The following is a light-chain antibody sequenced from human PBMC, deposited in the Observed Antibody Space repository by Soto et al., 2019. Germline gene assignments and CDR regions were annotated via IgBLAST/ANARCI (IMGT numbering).Light chain of an antibody. V-gene: IGKV1-39*01. J-gene: IGKJ5*01. CDR2: GAS. CDR3: LHTFYPPLT. CDR1: LTIGNS. Sequence: DIQMTQSPSSLSASVGDRVTITCRASLTIGNSLSWYQQKAGKPPTLLIYGASALPSGVPARFSGSGSGTYFTLTISHKPQDDAANYYCLHTFYPPLTFGQGTQLEFK.